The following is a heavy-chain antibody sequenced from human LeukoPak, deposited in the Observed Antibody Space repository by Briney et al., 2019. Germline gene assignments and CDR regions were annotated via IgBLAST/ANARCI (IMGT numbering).Heavy chain of an antibody. CDR2: ISSSSRYI. CDR1: GFTFSSYS. Sequence: GGSLRLSCAASGFTFSSYSMNWVRQAPGKGLEWVSSISSSSRYIYYADSVKGRFTISRDNSKNTLYLQMNSLRAEDTAVYYCAKSRWDTAMASLDYWGQGTLVTVSS. J-gene: IGHJ4*02. CDR3: AKSRWDTAMASLDY. V-gene: IGHV3-21*04. D-gene: IGHD5-18*01.